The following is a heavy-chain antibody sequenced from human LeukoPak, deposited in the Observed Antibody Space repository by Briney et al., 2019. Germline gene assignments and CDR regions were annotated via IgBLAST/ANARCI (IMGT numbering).Heavy chain of an antibody. D-gene: IGHD3-9*01. CDR1: GGSISSSSYY. CDR2: IYYSGST. Sequence: SETLSLTCTVSGGSISSSSYYWGWIRQPPGKGLEWIGSIYYSGSTYYNPSLKSRVTISVDTSKNQFSLKLSSVTAADTAVYYCARQVLRYFDGWGQGTLVTVSS. J-gene: IGHJ4*02. CDR3: ARQVLRYFDG. V-gene: IGHV4-39*01.